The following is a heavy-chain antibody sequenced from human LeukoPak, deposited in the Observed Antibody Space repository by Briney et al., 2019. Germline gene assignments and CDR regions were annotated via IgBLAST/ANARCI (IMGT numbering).Heavy chain of an antibody. Sequence: SETLSLTCTVSGGSISSYHWSWIRQPAGKGLEWIGRIYTSGSTNYNPSLKSRVTMSVDTSKNQFSLKLSSVTAADTAVYYCARVRMVRGVAIYNYYYMDVWGKGTTVTISS. CDR3: ARVRMVRGVAIYNYYYMDV. V-gene: IGHV4-4*07. CDR1: GGSISSYH. CDR2: IYTSGST. J-gene: IGHJ6*03. D-gene: IGHD3-10*01.